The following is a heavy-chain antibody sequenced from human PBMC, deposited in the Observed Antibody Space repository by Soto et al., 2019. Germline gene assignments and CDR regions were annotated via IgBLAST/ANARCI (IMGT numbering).Heavy chain of an antibody. CDR3: GRDITGTNNWFDP. D-gene: IGHD1-7*01. CDR2: IIPVFGSP. CDR1: GDTFTSHT. J-gene: IGHJ5*02. V-gene: IGHV1-69*06. Sequence: VQLVQSGAEVKKPGSSVRVSCETSGDTFTSHTVNWLRQAPGQGLEWMGGIIPVFGSPNYAEKFQGRLTITADTSTNTAYMELRRLKSEYTAVYFCGRDITGTNNWFDPWGQGTLVTVSS.